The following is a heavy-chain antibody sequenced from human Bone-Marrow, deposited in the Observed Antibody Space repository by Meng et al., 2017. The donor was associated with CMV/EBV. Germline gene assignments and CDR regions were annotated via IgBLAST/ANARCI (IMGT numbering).Heavy chain of an antibody. Sequence: SVKVSCKASGYTFTGYYMHWVRQAPGQGLEWMGRIIPILGIANYAQKFQGRVTITADKSTSTAYMELSSLRSEDTAVYYCARSGPYSSGWYSYYGMDVWGQGNTVNIFS. CDR3: ARSGPYSSGWYSYYGMDV. J-gene: IGHJ6*02. D-gene: IGHD6-19*01. V-gene: IGHV1-69*02. CDR2: IIPILGIA. CDR1: GYTFTGYY.